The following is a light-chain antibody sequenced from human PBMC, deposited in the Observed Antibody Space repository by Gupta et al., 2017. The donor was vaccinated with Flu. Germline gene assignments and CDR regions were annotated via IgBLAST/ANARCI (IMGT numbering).Light chain of an antibody. CDR1: QSVSSN. J-gene: IGKJ2*01. V-gene: IGKV3D-15*01. Sequence: EIVMTQSPATLSVSPGERATLSCRASQSVSSNLAWYLQKPGQAPRLLIYGASTRATGIPARFSGSGSGTEFTFTISSLQSEDFAVYYCQQYNNWPPYTFGQGTKLEIK. CDR2: GAS. CDR3: QQYNNWPPYT.